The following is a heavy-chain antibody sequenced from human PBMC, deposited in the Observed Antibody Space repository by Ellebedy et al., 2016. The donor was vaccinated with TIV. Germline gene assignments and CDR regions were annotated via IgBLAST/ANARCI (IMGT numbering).Heavy chain of an antibody. CDR2: IYPGDSDT. V-gene: IGHV5-51*01. Sequence: GESLKISXKVSGYSFSSYWIGWVRQMPGKGLEWMGIIYPGDSDTRYSPSFEGQVTISADKSISTAYLQWSSLKASDTAMYYCARRADYYDSSGYGPVDYWGQGTLVTVSS. CDR1: GYSFSSYW. CDR3: ARRADYYDSSGYGPVDY. J-gene: IGHJ4*02. D-gene: IGHD3-22*01.